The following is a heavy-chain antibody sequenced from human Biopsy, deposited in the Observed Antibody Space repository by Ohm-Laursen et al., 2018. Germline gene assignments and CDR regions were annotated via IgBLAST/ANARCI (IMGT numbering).Heavy chain of an antibody. V-gene: IGHV4-59*11. J-gene: IGHJ4*02. CDR2: ISHTGYT. CDR1: GGSFTGHY. CDR3: ARGSNDSGGLYFPR. Sequence: GTLSLTCTVSGGSFTGHYWTWIRQPPGKGLEWIGHISHTGYTSYNASLKSRVTISVDTSRNHFSLRLSSLTAADTAVYYCARGSNDSGGLYFPRWGQGTLLTVSS. D-gene: IGHD4-23*01.